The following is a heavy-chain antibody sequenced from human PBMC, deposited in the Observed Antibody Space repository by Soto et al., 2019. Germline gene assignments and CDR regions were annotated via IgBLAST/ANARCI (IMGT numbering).Heavy chain of an antibody. V-gene: IGHV1-2*02. CDR3: TRDGQRTKFDY. CDR2: INPNSDAT. CDR1: GHTFTGYY. D-gene: IGHD3-3*01. J-gene: IGHJ4*02. Sequence: ASVKVSCKASGHTFTGYYIHWVRQAPGQGLEWMGWINPNSDATNYAQKFQGRVTMTRDTSINTAYLELSSLRSDDTAVYYCTRDGQRTKFDYCGQGTLVTVYS.